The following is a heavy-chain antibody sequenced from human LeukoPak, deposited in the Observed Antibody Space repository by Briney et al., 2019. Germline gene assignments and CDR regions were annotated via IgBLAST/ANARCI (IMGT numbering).Heavy chain of an antibody. CDR2: ISYDGSNK. Sequence: GGSLRLSCAASGFTFSSYAMHWVRQAPGKGLEWVAVISYDGSNKYYADSVKGRFTISRDKSKNTLSLQMNGLRVEDTAVYYCAKVMPPGRIRFYSYYMDVWGKGTTVTVS. J-gene: IGHJ6*03. V-gene: IGHV3-30-3*01. CDR3: AKVMPPGRIRFYSYYMDV. D-gene: IGHD2-15*01. CDR1: GFTFSSYA.